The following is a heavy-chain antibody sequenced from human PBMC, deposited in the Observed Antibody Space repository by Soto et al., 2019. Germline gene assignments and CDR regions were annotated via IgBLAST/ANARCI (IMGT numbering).Heavy chain of an antibody. V-gene: IGHV4-4*07. Sequence: SETLSLTCTVSGGSISSHFWSWIRQPAGKGLEWIGRMYTSGSSNYNPSLKSRVTMSVDTSKNLSSLNLTSVTAADTAVYYCAREGTAGRPLDYWGQGTLVTVSS. CDR2: MYTSGSS. CDR3: AREGTAGRPLDY. D-gene: IGHD1-1*01. J-gene: IGHJ4*02. CDR1: GGSISSHF.